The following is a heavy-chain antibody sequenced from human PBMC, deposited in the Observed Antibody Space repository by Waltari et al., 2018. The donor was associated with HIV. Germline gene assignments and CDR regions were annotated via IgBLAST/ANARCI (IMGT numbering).Heavy chain of an antibody. J-gene: IGHJ3*01. Sequence: QVQLVQSGAEMKMPESSVKVSCKASGGGFGSYTISWVRQAPGQGLEWMGGNSPKFGATHFAQKFHGRVTISADESTSTVYLELTSLRSDDTAVYYCARGGCSGRTCYSKSFDLWGQGTKVTVSS. CDR1: GGGFGSYT. CDR3: ARGGCSGRTCYSKSFDL. D-gene: IGHD2-15*01. V-gene: IGHV1-69*01. CDR2: NSPKFGAT.